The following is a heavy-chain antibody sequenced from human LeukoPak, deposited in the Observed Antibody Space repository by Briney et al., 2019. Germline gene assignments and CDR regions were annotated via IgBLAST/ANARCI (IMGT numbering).Heavy chain of an antibody. CDR3: ARGYMILH. Sequence: SETLPLTCTVSGGSISSYYWSWIRQPPGKGLEWIGYIYYSGSTNYNPSLKSRVTISVDTSKNQFSLKLSSVTAADTAVYYCARGYMILHWGQGTLVTVSS. CDR1: GGSISSYY. CDR2: IYYSGST. J-gene: IGHJ1*01. D-gene: IGHD5-18*01. V-gene: IGHV4-59*01.